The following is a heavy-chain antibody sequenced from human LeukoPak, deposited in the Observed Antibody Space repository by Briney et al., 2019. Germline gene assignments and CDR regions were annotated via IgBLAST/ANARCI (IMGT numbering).Heavy chain of an antibody. Sequence: SVKVSCKASGGTFSSYAISWVRQAPGQGLEWMGGIIPIFGTANYAQKFQGRVMITTDESTSTAYMELSSLRSEDTAVYYCARAFSSIAARYYYYMDVWGKGTTVTVSS. CDR3: ARAFSSIAARYYYYMDV. CDR1: GGTFSSYA. CDR2: IIPIFGTA. D-gene: IGHD6-6*01. J-gene: IGHJ6*03. V-gene: IGHV1-69*05.